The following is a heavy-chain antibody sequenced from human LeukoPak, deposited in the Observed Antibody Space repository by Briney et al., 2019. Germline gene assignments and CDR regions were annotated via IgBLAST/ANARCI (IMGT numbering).Heavy chain of an antibody. D-gene: IGHD2-2*01. Sequence: SVKVSCKASGGTFSSYAISWVRQAPGQGLEWMGGIIPIFGTANYAQKFQGRVTITADESTSTAYMELSSLRSEDTAVYYCARSGDIVVVPAADIYYYYYMDVWGKGTTVTISS. CDR3: ARSGDIVVVPAADIYYYYYMDV. CDR1: GGTFSSYA. V-gene: IGHV1-69*13. J-gene: IGHJ6*03. CDR2: IIPIFGTA.